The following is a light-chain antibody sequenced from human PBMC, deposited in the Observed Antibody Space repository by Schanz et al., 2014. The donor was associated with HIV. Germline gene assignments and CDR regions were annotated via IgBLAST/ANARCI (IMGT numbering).Light chain of an antibody. CDR3: CSYTTTSTYV. J-gene: IGLJ1*01. CDR1: SSDVGSYNL. Sequence: QSVLTQPASVSGSPGQSITISCTGTSSDVGSYNLVSWYRQHPGKVPKVMIYEVTKRPSGVSSRFSGSKSGNTASLTISGLQAEDEADYYCCSYTTTSTYVFGAGTKLTVL. V-gene: IGLV2-14*02. CDR2: EVT.